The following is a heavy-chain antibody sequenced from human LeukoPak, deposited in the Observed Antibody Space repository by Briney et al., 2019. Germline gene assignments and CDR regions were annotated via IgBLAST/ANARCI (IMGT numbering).Heavy chain of an antibody. CDR2: IWYDGSKK. V-gene: IGHV3-33*01. D-gene: IGHD1-26*01. CDR3: ARDSSGRYYDY. Sequence: GRSLRLSCAASRFTLSSYGMHWVRQAPGKGLEWVAVIWYDGSKKYYTDSVRGRFTISRDNSKNTLFLQMNSLSAEDTAVYYCARDSSGRYYDYWGQGTLVTVSS. CDR1: RFTLSSYG. J-gene: IGHJ4*02.